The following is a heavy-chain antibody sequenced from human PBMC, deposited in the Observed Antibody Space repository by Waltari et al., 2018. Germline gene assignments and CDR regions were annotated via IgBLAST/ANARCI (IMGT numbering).Heavy chain of an antibody. CDR1: GYSINSGYY. CDR3: SRQVLGYCTSAACRRLES. Sequence: QVQLQESGPGLVKPSETLSLTCDVSGYSINSGYYWGWIRQSPGKGLEWIATIYHAGDTFYNPSLKSRVTISMDTSKNQFSLKLNSVTAADTAVHFCSRQVLGYCTSAACRRLESWGQGTLVTVSS. V-gene: IGHV4-38-2*01. J-gene: IGHJ4*02. D-gene: IGHD2-2*03. CDR2: IYHAGDT.